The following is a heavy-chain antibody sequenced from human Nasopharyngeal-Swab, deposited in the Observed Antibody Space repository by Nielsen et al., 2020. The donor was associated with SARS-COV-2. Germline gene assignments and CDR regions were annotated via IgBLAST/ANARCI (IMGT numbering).Heavy chain of an antibody. V-gene: IGHV1-69*13. J-gene: IGHJ3*01. CDR3: ARHITRLDALDL. D-gene: IGHD3-10*01. CDR2: VIPIFGTP. Sequence: SVKVSCKASRGTLTNYAISWVRQAPGQGLEWMGGVIPIFGTPNYAQKFQGRITITADAARTTAYMELSSLTFEDTAVYYCARHITRLDALDLWGQGTLVTVSS. CDR1: RGTLTNYA.